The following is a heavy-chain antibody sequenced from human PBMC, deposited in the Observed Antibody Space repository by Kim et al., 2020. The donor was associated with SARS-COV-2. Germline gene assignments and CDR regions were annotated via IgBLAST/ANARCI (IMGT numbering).Heavy chain of an antibody. CDR3: AGLEYYYDSSGDYFPDY. Sequence: SETLSLTCTVSGGSISSSGFYWGWIRQPPGNGLEWIGSIYYSGSTYYNPSLESRVTISVDTSKNQFSLKLSSETAADTAVYYCAGLEYYYDSSGDYFPDYWGQGTLVTVSS. CDR2: IYYSGST. J-gene: IGHJ4*02. CDR1: GGSISSSGFY. D-gene: IGHD3-22*01. V-gene: IGHV4-39*01.